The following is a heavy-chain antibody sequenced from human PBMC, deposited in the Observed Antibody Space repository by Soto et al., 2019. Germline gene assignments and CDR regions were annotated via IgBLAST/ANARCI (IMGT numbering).Heavy chain of an antibody. CDR3: GRESGTGSFDWFDA. CDR2: IHYGGST. V-gene: IGHV4-30-4*01. D-gene: IGHD3-3*01. CDR1: GASLSGSGTY. J-gene: IGHJ5*02. Sequence: SETLSLTCTVSGASLSGSGTYWSWSRQLPGKGLEWIGLIHYGGSTYYSPSFKSRVILSVDPSKSQFCLDLTSATAAETAVYFCGRESGTGSFDWFDAGARELRSPSPQ.